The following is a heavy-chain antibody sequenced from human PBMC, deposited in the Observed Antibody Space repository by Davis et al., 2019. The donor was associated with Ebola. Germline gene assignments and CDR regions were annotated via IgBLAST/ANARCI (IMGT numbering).Heavy chain of an antibody. D-gene: IGHD1-14*01. J-gene: IGHJ5*02. CDR1: GGTFSSYA. CDR2: ISAYNGNT. V-gene: IGHV1-2*04. CDR3: ARALNLNWFDP. Sequence: ASVKVSCKASGGTFSSYAISWVRQAPGQGLEWMGWISAYNGNTNYAQKFQGWVTMTRDTSISTAYMELSRLRSDDTAVYYCARALNLNWFDPWGQGTLVTVSS.